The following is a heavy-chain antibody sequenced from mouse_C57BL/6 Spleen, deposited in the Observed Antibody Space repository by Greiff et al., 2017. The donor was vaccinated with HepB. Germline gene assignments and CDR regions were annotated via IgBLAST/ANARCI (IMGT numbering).Heavy chain of an antibody. Sequence: QVQLKESGPGLVQPSQSLSITCTVSGFSLTSYGVHWVRQSPGKGLEWLGVIWSGGSTDYNAAFISRLSISKDNAKSQVFFKMNSLQADDTAIYYCARGPSGAWFAYWGQVTLVTVSA. CDR2: IWSGGST. D-gene: IGHD6-1*01. V-gene: IGHV2-2*01. CDR1: GFSLTSYG. J-gene: IGHJ3*01. CDR3: ARGPSGAWFAY.